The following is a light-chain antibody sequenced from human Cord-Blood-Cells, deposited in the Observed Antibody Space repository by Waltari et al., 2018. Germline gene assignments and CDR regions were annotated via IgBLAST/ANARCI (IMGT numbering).Light chain of an antibody. J-gene: IGKJ4*01. CDR1: QSVLYSSNNKNY. CDR3: QQYYSTPLT. Sequence: DIVMTQSPDSMAVSLGERATINCKSSQSVLYSSNNKNYLAWYQQKPGQPPKLLIYWASTRESGVPYRFSGSGCGTDFTLTISSLQAEDVAVYYCQQYYSTPLTFGGGTKVEIK. V-gene: IGKV4-1*01. CDR2: WAS.